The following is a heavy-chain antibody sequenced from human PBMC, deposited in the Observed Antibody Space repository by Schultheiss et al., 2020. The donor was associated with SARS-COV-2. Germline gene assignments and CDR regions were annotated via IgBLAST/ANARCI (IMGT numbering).Heavy chain of an antibody. V-gene: IGHV1-18*01. CDR2: ISAYNGNT. Sequence: ASVKVSCKASGGTFSSYAISWVRQAPGQGLEWMGWISAYNGNTNYAQNLQGRVTMTTDTSTSTAYMELRSLRSDDTAVYYCARGPIQLWLRSGMDVWGQGTTVTVSS. J-gene: IGHJ6*02. CDR1: GGTFSSYA. D-gene: IGHD5-18*01. CDR3: ARGPIQLWLRSGMDV.